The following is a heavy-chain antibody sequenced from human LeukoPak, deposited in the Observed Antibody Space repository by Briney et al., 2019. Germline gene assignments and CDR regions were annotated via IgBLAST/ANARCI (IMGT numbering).Heavy chain of an antibody. D-gene: IGHD2-21*02. J-gene: IGHJ4*02. V-gene: IGHV3-30*18. Sequence: GGSLRLSCAASGFTFSSYGMHWVRQAPGKGLEWVAVISYDGSNKYYADSVKGRFTISRDNSKNTLYLQMNSLRAEDTAVYYCAKHELVVTAINDYWGQGTLVTVSS. CDR2: ISYDGSNK. CDR1: GFTFSSYG. CDR3: AKHELVVTAINDY.